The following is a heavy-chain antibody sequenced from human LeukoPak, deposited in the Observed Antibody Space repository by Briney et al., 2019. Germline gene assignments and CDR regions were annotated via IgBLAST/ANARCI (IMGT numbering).Heavy chain of an antibody. J-gene: IGHJ1*01. V-gene: IGHV3-7*01. Sequence: GGSLRLSCEGSGFTFSNYWMGWVRQAPGKGLQWVANIKTDGSEKYYVDTVKGRFTISRDNAKNSLYLQMNSLRAEDTAVYYCATYSSLNRREFQYWGQGTLLTVSS. CDR3: ATYSSLNRREFQY. D-gene: IGHD3-22*01. CDR2: IKTDGSEK. CDR1: GFTFSNYW.